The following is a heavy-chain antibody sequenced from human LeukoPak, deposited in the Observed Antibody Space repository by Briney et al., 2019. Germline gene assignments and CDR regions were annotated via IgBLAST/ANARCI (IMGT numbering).Heavy chain of an antibody. J-gene: IGHJ4*02. CDR3: ARDAGDSSGYSLDY. D-gene: IGHD3-22*01. Sequence: GASVKVSCKASGGTFSSYAISWVRQAPGQGLEWMGRIIPIFGIANYAQKFQGRVTITADKSTSTAYMELSSLRSEDTAVYYCARDAGDSSGYSLDYWGQGTLVTVSS. CDR1: GGTFSSYA. V-gene: IGHV1-69*04. CDR2: IIPIFGIA.